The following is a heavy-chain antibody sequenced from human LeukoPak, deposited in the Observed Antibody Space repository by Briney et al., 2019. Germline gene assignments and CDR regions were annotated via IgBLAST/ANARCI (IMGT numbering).Heavy chain of an antibody. D-gene: IGHD3-22*01. Sequence: PSETLSLTCAVYGGSFSGYYWSWIRQPPGKGLEWIGEINHSGSTNYNPSLKSRVTISVDTSKNQFSLKLSSVTAADTAVYYCARVLNLYDSSGYYLGSGGAFDIWGQGTMVTVSS. CDR1: GGSFSGYY. J-gene: IGHJ3*02. V-gene: IGHV4-34*01. CDR2: INHSGST. CDR3: ARVLNLYDSSGYYLGSGGAFDI.